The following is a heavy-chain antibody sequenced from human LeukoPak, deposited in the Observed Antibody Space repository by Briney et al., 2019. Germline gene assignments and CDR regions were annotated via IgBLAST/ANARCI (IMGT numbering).Heavy chain of an antibody. CDR1: GGSISSGDYY. CDR2: IYYSGST. CDR3: ASFRDLYGVH. Sequence: NPSETLSLTCTLSGGSISSGDYYWSWFRRPPGKGLEWIGYIYYSGSTYYNPSLKSRVTISVDTSKNQFSLKLSSVTAAGTAVYYCASFRDLYGVHWGQGTLVTVSS. J-gene: IGHJ4*02. D-gene: IGHD4-17*01. V-gene: IGHV4-30-4*08.